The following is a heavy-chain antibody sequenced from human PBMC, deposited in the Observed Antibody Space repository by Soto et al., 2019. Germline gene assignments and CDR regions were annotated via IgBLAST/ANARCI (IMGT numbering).Heavy chain of an antibody. V-gene: IGHV3-23*01. Sequence: EVQLLESGGGLVQPGGSLRLSCAASGFTFSSYAMSWVRQAPGKGLEWVSVISGSDDSTYDADSVKGRFTISRDNSKNTLYLQMNSLRAEDTAVYYCAKRGRGAVAFDYWGQGTLVTVSS. D-gene: IGHD6-19*01. CDR2: ISGSDDST. J-gene: IGHJ4*02. CDR1: GFTFSSYA. CDR3: AKRGRGAVAFDY.